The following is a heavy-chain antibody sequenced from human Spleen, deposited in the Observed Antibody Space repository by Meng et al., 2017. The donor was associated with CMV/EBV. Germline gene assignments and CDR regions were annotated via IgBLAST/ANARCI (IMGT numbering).Heavy chain of an antibody. Sequence: CTVSGASIDHADYYWNWIRPPPGKGLEWIGYIYYSGAANYNPSLRSRLNLSIVTSKNQFSLNLTSVTAADTAIYYCARGFRLNWFDPWGPGTLVTVSS. V-gene: IGHV4-30-4*08. J-gene: IGHJ5*02. CDR3: ARGFRLNWFDP. CDR2: IYYSGAA. D-gene: IGHD2-21*01. CDR1: GASIDHADYY.